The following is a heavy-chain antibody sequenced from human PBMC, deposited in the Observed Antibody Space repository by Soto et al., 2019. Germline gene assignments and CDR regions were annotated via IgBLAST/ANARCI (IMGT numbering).Heavy chain of an antibody. Sequence: SETLSLTCTVSGGSMSYYYWSWIRQSPGKGLEWLGFIYYTGTTHYNPSLNSRVPMSVDTSQSQFSLNLSSVTAADTAVYYCARKTKSWGGSFDHWGQGTVVTVSS. CDR3: ARKTKSWGGSFDH. V-gene: IGHV4-59*01. CDR2: IYYTGTT. D-gene: IGHD5-12*01. J-gene: IGHJ4*02. CDR1: GGSMSYYY.